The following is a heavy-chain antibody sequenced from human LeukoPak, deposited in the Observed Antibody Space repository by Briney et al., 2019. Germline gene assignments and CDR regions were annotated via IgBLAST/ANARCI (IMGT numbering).Heavy chain of an antibody. CDR1: GFTFDDYG. Sequence: GGSLRLSCAASGFTFDDYGMSWVRQAPGKGLEWVSGINSNGGSTGYADSVKGRFTISRDNAKNSLYLQMNSLRAEDTALYYCARGPPYYYGSGSSLRGAFDIWGQGTMVTVSS. D-gene: IGHD3-10*01. CDR3: ARGPPYYYGSGSSLRGAFDI. J-gene: IGHJ3*02. CDR2: INSNGGST. V-gene: IGHV3-20*04.